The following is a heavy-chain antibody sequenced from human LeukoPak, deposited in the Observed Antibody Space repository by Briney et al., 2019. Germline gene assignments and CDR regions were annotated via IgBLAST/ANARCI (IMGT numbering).Heavy chain of an antibody. CDR2: IKEDGSEK. D-gene: IGHD1-1*01. CDR1: GFTFSGSF. J-gene: IGHJ3*02. Sequence: GGSLRLSCEVSGFTFSGSFMSWVRQASGKGLEWVANIKEDGSEKHYVDSVKGRFTISRDNAKKSLFLQVSSLRVEDSAVYYCARNPGATARDPFDIWGQGTMVAVSS. CDR3: ARNPGATARDPFDI. V-gene: IGHV3-7*01.